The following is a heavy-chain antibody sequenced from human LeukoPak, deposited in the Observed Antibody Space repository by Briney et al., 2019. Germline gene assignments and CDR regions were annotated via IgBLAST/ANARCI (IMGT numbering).Heavy chain of an antibody. J-gene: IGHJ5*02. CDR3: AKDPRYSSSWRNWFDP. D-gene: IGHD6-13*01. CDR2: IKSDGITI. Sequence: PGGSPRLSCAASGFTFSNYMMHWVRQAPGKGLVWVSRIKSDGITITYADSVKGRFTISRENAKNTLYLQMNSLRAEDTAVYYCAKDPRYSSSWRNWFDPWGQGTLVTVSS. CDR1: GFTFSNYM. V-gene: IGHV3-74*01.